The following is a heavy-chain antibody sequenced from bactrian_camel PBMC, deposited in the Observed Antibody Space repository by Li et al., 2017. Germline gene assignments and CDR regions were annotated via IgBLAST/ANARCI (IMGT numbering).Heavy chain of an antibody. J-gene: IGHJ4*01. D-gene: IGHD3*01. CDR2: IDRSGGST. Sequence: VQLVESGGDLVQPGGSLRLSCQVSGGTFRRYVMDWVRQAPGKGLEWISGIDRSGGSTDYADSVKGRFTISKDNDKNTLILQMNSLKTEDTAVYHCAPDPRGSAYWGQGTQV. CDR3: APDPRGSAY. CDR1: GGTFRRYV. V-gene: IGHV3S40*01.